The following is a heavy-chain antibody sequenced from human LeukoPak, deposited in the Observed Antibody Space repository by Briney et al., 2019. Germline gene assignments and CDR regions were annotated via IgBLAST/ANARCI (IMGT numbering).Heavy chain of an antibody. CDR1: GFTFSSCG. Sequence: PGRSLRLSCAASGFTFSSCGMTWVRQAPGKGLEWVSAISGSGGSTYYADSVKGRFTISRDNSKNTLYLQMNSLRAEDTAVYYCAKDLDCSSTSCYKDYWGQGTLVTVSS. CDR2: ISGSGGST. V-gene: IGHV3-23*01. CDR3: AKDLDCSSTSCYKDY. J-gene: IGHJ4*02. D-gene: IGHD2-2*02.